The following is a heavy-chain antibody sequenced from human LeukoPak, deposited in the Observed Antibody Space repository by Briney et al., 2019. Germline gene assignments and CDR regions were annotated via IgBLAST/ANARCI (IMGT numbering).Heavy chain of an antibody. CDR1: GYSLIEVA. J-gene: IGHJ4*02. V-gene: IGHV1-24*01. Sequence: GASVKVSCKVSGYSLIEVAMHWVRQAPGKGLEWVGSFDPEDGEDGETHYAQKFQGSVTMTEDASTDTAYMELTRLSSEDTALYYCAMTDRYAGRPFDYWGQGTLVTVSS. D-gene: IGHD3-9*01. CDR3: AMTDRYAGRPFDY. CDR2: FDPEDGEDGET.